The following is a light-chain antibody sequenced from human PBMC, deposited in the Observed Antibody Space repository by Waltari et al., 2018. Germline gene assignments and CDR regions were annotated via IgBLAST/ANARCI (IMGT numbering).Light chain of an antibody. CDR1: SSDVGSYNY. CDR2: DVT. J-gene: IGLJ2*01. Sequence: QSALTQPASVSGSPGQSITISCTGTSSDVGSYNYVHWYQQHPGQAPKLIIYDVTNRPSGVSNRFSGSKSGNTATLTISGLQAEDEADYYCSSYMDTTTLELFGGGTSLTVL. V-gene: IGLV2-14*03. CDR3: SSYMDTTTLEL.